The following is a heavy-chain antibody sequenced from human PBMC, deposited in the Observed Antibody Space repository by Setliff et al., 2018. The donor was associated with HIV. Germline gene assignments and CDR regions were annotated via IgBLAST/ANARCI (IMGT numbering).Heavy chain of an antibody. Sequence: GASVKVSCKASGYTFTFYSMHWVLQAPGQRLEWMGWINAGYGNTKYSQKFQGRVTITRDTSASTAYMELSSLRSEDTAVYYCARARFLEWLPDYWGQGTLVTVS. J-gene: IGHJ4*02. V-gene: IGHV1-3*01. D-gene: IGHD3-3*01. CDR2: INAGYGNT. CDR3: ARARFLEWLPDY. CDR1: GYTFTFYS.